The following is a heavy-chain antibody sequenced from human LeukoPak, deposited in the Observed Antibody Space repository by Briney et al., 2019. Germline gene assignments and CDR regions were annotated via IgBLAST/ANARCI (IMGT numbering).Heavy chain of an antibody. CDR2: ISSSSSTI. D-gene: IGHD7-27*01. Sequence: GGSLRLSCAASGFTFSSYSMNWVRQAPGKGLEWVSYISSSSSTIYYADSVKGRFTISRDNAKNSLYPQMNSLRVEDTAVYYCARDLAWGAFDYWGQGTLVTVSS. J-gene: IGHJ4*02. CDR3: ARDLAWGAFDY. CDR1: GFTFSSYS. V-gene: IGHV3-48*01.